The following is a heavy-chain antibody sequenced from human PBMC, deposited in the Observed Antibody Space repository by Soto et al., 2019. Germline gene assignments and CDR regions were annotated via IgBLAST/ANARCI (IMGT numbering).Heavy chain of an antibody. V-gene: IGHV3-48*03. CDR2: ISSTSSVK. CDR3: AGVAY. Sequence: PGGSLRLSCAASGFTFSNYEMNWVRQAPGKGLEWVSYISSTSSVKYYADSVKGRFTISRDNAKKSLYLQMKNLRPEDTAVYYCAGVAYWGPGTQVTVSS. J-gene: IGHJ4*02. CDR1: GFTFSNYE.